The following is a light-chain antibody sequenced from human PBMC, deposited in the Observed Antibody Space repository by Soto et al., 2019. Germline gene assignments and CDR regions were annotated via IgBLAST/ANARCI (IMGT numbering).Light chain of an antibody. CDR1: SSDVGSYNL. J-gene: IGLJ1*01. Sequence: QSVLTQPASVSGSPGQSITISCTGTSSDVGSYNLVSWYQQHPGKAPKLMTYEGSKRPSGVSNRFSGSRSGNTASLTISGLLAEDEADYYCSSYAGSRTYVFGTGTKVTVL. V-gene: IGLV2-23*01. CDR2: EGS. CDR3: SSYAGSRTYV.